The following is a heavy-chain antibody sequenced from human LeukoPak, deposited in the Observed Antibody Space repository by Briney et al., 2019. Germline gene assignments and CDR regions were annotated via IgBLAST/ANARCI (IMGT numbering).Heavy chain of an antibody. Sequence: GGSLRLSCAAYGFTFSSYSMNWVRQAPGKGLEWVSTISQSGASTYYTDSVKGRFTISRDNSKNTLYLQMNSLRVEDTAVYYCAKDARRWAFDYWGQGTLVTVSS. CDR3: AKDARRWAFDY. J-gene: IGHJ4*02. D-gene: IGHD6-13*01. CDR2: ISQSGAST. V-gene: IGHV3-23*01. CDR1: GFTFSSYS.